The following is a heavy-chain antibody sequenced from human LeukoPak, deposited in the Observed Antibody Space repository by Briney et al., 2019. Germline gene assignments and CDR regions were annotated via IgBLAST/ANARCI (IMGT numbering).Heavy chain of an antibody. CDR2: IKQDGSEK. V-gene: IGHV3-7*01. Sequence: PGGSLRLSCAASGFTFSSYWMSWVRQAPGKGLEWVANIKQDGSEKYYVDSVKGRFTISRDNAKNSLYLQMNSLRAEDTAVYYCARDLAVAGRGAFDIWGQGTMVTVSS. J-gene: IGHJ3*02. CDR1: GFTFSSYW. D-gene: IGHD6-19*01. CDR3: ARDLAVAGRGAFDI.